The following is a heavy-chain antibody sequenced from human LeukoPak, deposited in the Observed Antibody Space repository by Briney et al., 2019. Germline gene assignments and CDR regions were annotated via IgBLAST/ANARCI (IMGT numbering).Heavy chain of an antibody. J-gene: IGHJ5*02. D-gene: IGHD3-10*01. V-gene: IGHV3-43*02. Sequence: TGGSLRLSCAASGFTFDDYAMHWVRQAPGKGLEWVSLISGDGGSTYYADSVKGRFTISKDNSKNSLYLQMNSLRTEDTALYYCAVGSYGSGSYPFDPWGQGTLVTVSS. CDR2: ISGDGGST. CDR3: AVGSYGSGSYPFDP. CDR1: GFTFDDYA.